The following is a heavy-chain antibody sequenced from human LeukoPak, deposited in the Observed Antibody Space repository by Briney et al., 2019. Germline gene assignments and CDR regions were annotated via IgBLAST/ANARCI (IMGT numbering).Heavy chain of an antibody. J-gene: IGHJ4*02. CDR3: ARVDYYEGPDN. Sequence: GGSLRLSCGASGFTFSAYTMNWIRQAPGKGLEWVSSISSSSSSIYYADSVKGRFTISRDNAKDSLYLQMNSLRAEDTAVYFCARVDYYEGPDNWGQETLVTVSS. V-gene: IGHV3-21*01. CDR1: GFTFSAYT. CDR2: ISSSSSSI. D-gene: IGHD3-22*01.